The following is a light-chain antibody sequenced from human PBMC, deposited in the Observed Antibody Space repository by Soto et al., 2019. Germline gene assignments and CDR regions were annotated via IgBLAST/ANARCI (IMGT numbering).Light chain of an antibody. CDR1: QDINTY. CDR3: QQRKSYPLT. J-gene: IGKJ5*01. V-gene: IGKV1-9*01. CDR2: AAS. Sequence: DIQLTQSPSFLSASVGDRVTITCRASQDINTYLAWYQQKPGKAPKLLIFAASTLQNGVPSRFSGSGSGTEFTVTITSLQPEDFATYYCQQRKSYPLTFGQGPRLQ.